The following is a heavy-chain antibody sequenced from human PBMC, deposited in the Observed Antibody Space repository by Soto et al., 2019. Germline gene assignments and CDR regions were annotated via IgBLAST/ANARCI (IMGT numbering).Heavy chain of an antibody. J-gene: IGHJ6*02. V-gene: IGHV3-33*01. CDR2: IWYDGSNK. CDR3: ARDTQGGGDGMDV. CDR1: GFSFSSYG. D-gene: IGHD2-15*01. Sequence: EVSLRLSCAAAGFSFSSYGMHWVRQAPSKWLEWVAVIWYDGSNKYYADSVKGRFTISRDNSKNTLYLQRNSLRAEDTAVYYCARDTQGGGDGMDVWGQGTTVTVSS.